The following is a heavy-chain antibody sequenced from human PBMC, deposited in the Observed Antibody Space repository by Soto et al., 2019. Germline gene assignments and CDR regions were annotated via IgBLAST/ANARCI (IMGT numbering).Heavy chain of an antibody. CDR2: ISGSGGST. J-gene: IGHJ4*02. Sequence: GGSLRLSCAASGFTFSSYAMSWVRQAPGKGRGWVSAISGSGGSTYYADSVKGRFTISRDNSKNTLYLQMNSLRAEDTAVYYCAKSITLFGELFDYRGQGTLVTVSS. CDR1: GFTFSSYA. D-gene: IGHD3-10*01. V-gene: IGHV3-23*01. CDR3: AKSITLFGELFDY.